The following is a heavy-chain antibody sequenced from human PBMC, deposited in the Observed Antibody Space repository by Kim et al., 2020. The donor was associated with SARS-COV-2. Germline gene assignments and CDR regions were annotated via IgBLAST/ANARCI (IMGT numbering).Heavy chain of an antibody. CDR1: GFTFSSYS. CDR2: ISSSSSYI. Sequence: GSLRLSCAASGFTFSSYSMNWVRQAPGKGLEWVSSISSSSSYIYYADSVKGRFTISRDNAKNSLYLQMNSLRAEDTAVYYCARACSGGSCYLETPLVWGQGTMVTVSS. CDR3: ARACSGGSCYLETPLV. J-gene: IGHJ3*01. D-gene: IGHD2-15*01. V-gene: IGHV3-21*01.